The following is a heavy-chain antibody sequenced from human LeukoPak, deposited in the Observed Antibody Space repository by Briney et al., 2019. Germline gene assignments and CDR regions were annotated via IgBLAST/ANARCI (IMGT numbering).Heavy chain of an antibody. J-gene: IGHJ6*02. CDR3: ASNGAPPDYYYYGMDV. CDR1: GGTFSSYA. V-gene: IGHV1-69*13. Sequence: SVTVSCKASGGTFSSYAISWVRQAPGQGLEWMGGIIPIFGTANYAQKFQGRVTITADESTSTAYMELSSLRSEDTAVYYCASNGAPPDYYYYGMDVWGQGTTVTVSS. CDR2: IIPIFGTA. D-gene: IGHD4-17*01.